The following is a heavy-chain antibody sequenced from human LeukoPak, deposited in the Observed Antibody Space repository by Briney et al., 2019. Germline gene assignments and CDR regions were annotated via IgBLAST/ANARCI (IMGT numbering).Heavy chain of an antibody. V-gene: IGHV3-23*01. CDR3: AIRYYDSSGYLVY. D-gene: IGHD3-22*01. Sequence: PGGSLRLSCAASGFTFTTYAVNWVRQAPGKGLEWVSVISGSGSNTYYADSVKGRFTISRDNSKNTLYLQMNSLRAEDTAVYYCAIRYYDSSGYLVYWGQGTLVTVSS. CDR1: GFTFTTYA. J-gene: IGHJ4*02. CDR2: ISGSGSNT.